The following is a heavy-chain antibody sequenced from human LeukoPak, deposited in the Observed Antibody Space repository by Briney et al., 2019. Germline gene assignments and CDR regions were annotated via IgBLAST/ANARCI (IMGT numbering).Heavy chain of an antibody. J-gene: IGHJ6*03. V-gene: IGHV1-2*02. D-gene: IGHD3-10*01. CDR1: RYTDTAYY. CDR2: FHTLRGGT. Sequence: VSVKVSCKAARYTDTAYYINWVRRAPGHRVGWWGGFHTLRGGTNYAQKFQGRVTMTRDTSISTAYMELSRLRSDDTAVYYCASGYYYGSGGSWTPEDYYMDVWGKGTTVTVSS. CDR3: ASGYYYGSGGSWTPEDYYMDV.